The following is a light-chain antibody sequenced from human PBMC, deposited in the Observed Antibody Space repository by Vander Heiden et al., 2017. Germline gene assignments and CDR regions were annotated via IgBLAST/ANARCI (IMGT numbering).Light chain of an antibody. J-gene: IGKJ4*01. V-gene: IGKV4-1*01. CDR3: QQYFDNHRLS. Sequence: DIVMTQSPDSLAVCLGERATIHCRSSRNLLYNSNKKNCLSWYQQKAGQPHKLLIYLASMRESEVPDRFSGSGSGTDFTLTISSLQAEDVALYIYQQYFDNHRLSFGEGTKVGI. CDR2: LAS. CDR1: RNLLYNSNKKNC.